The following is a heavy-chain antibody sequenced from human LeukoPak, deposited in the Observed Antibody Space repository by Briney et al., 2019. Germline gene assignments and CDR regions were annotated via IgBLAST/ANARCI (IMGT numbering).Heavy chain of an antibody. V-gene: IGHV4-61*02. CDR2: MYTDGGL. CDR3: ARDRGFTVARGVPSWFDH. CDR1: GDSISSGGYF. Sequence: PSETLSLTCTVSGDSISSGGYFWTWIRQPAGEGLEWIGRMYTDGGLSYNPSLKSRVAISMDTSKNQFSLKLTSVSAADTAVYYCARDRGFTVARGVPSWFDHWGQGTLVTVSS. D-gene: IGHD3-10*01. J-gene: IGHJ5*02.